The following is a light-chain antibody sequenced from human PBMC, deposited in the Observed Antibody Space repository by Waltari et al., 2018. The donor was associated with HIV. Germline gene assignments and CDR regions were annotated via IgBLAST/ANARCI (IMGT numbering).Light chain of an antibody. CDR1: ALPKQY. V-gene: IGLV3-25*03. CDR2: KDS. J-gene: IGLJ2*01. CDR3: QSADSSGSPYVV. Sequence: SYELTQPTSVSVSPGQTARSTCSGDALPKQYTYWYKQKPGQAPVLVIYKDSERPSGIPERFSGSNSGTTVTLTISGVQAEDEADYYCQSADSSGSPYVVFGGGTKLTVL.